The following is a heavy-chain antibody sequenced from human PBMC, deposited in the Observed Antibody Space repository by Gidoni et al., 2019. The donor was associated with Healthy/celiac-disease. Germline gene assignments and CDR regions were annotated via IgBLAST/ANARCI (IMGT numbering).Heavy chain of an antibody. Sequence: QLQLQESGPGLVKPSETLSRTCTVSGGSISSSSYYWGWIRPPPGKGLEWIGSIYYSGSTYYNPSLKSRVTISVDTSKNQFSLKLSSVTAADTAVYYCARHLGSGSYRRGFDYWGQGTLVTVSS. D-gene: IGHD1-26*01. V-gene: IGHV4-39*01. CDR3: ARHLGSGSYRRGFDY. J-gene: IGHJ4*02. CDR2: IYYSGST. CDR1: GGSISSSSYY.